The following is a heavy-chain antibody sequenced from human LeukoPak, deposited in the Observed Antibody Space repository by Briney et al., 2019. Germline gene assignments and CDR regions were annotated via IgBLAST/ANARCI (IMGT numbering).Heavy chain of an antibody. Sequence: TGGSLRLSCAVSGFTFRTYSMNWVRQAPGKGLECVSYISSSSSTIYYADSVKGRFTISRDNAKNSLYLQMNSLRDEDTAVYYCARDSYGSSGYYYVSDYWGQGTLVTVSS. D-gene: IGHD3-22*01. CDR2: ISSSSSTI. J-gene: IGHJ4*02. CDR1: GFTFRTYS. CDR3: ARDSYGSSGYYYVSDY. V-gene: IGHV3-48*02.